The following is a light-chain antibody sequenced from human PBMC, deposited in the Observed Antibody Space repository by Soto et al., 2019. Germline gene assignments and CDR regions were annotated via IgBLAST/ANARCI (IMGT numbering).Light chain of an antibody. J-gene: IGKJ4*01. CDR3: QQYGGSHGVT. CDR1: QSVSSSY. Sequence: EIVLTQSPGTLSLSPGEIATLSCRASQSVSSSYLAWYQQISGQAPRLLIYGASSRATGIPDRFSGSGYGTDFTLTISRLEPQDFAVYYCQQYGGSHGVTFGGGTKVEIK. CDR2: GAS. V-gene: IGKV3-20*01.